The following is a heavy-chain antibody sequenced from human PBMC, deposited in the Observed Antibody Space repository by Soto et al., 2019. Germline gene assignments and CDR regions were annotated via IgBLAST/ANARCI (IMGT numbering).Heavy chain of an antibody. CDR3: AKGPGWAYYDILTASG. CDR1: GFTFSSYA. CDR2: ISGSGGST. V-gene: IGHV3-23*01. J-gene: IGHJ4*02. D-gene: IGHD3-9*01. Sequence: PGGSLRLSCAASGFTFSSYAMSWVRQAPGKGLEWVSAISGSGGSTYYAGSVKGRFTISRDNSKNTLYLQMNSLRAEDTAVYYCAKGPGWAYYDILTASGWGQGTLVTVSS.